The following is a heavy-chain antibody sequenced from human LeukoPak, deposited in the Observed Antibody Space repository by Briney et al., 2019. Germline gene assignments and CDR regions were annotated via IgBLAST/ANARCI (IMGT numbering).Heavy chain of an antibody. CDR1: GYTFTGYY. CDR3: ATGVATAFTY. Sequence: ASVKDSCKASGYTFTGYYIHWVRQAPGQGLEWMAWINPDSGDSYSAPKFQGRVTMTRDTSISTASMEVSWLTSDDTAVYYCATGVATAFTYWGQGTLVTVSS. D-gene: IGHD3-3*01. J-gene: IGHJ4*02. V-gene: IGHV1-2*02. CDR2: INPDSGDS.